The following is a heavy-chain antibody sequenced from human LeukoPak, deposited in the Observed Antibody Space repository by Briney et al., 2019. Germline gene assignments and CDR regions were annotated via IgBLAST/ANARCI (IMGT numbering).Heavy chain of an antibody. V-gene: IGHV3-21*01. CDR2: ISSGSSHI. J-gene: IGHJ4*02. CDR3: VRYFRTQLGGYCPVYHFDY. Sequence: GGSLRLSCAASGFIFSTHSMSWVRQSPGKGLEWVSSISSGSSHIYYADSMKGRFTISRDNARNSLFLQMNSLRAEDTAVYYCVRYFRTQLGGYCPVYHFDYWGQGALVTVSS. D-gene: IGHD5-12*01. CDR1: GFIFSTHS.